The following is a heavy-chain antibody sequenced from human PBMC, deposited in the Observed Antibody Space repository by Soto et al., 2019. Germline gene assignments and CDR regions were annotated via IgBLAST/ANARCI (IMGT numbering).Heavy chain of an antibody. CDR3: ARELDGIDV. Sequence: QVQLVESGGGLVKPGGSLRLSCAASGLTFSDYYMSWIRQAPGKGLEWVSYITHRGDYTKYADSVQGRITISRDNAKNSLYLKINRLRAEEKDVYYCARELDGIDVWGQGTTVIVSS. V-gene: IGHV3-11*05. J-gene: IGHJ6*02. CDR1: GLTFSDYY. CDR2: ITHRGDYT.